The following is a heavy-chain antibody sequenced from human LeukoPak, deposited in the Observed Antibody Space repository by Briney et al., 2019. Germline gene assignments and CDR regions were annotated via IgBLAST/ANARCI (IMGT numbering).Heavy chain of an antibody. J-gene: IGHJ4*02. D-gene: IGHD3-10*01. CDR2: INHSGST. V-gene: IGHV4-34*01. CDR1: GGSFSGYY. Sequence: PSETLSLTCAVYGGSFSGYYWSWIRQPPGKGLEWIGEINHSGSTNYNPSLKSRVTISVDTSKNQFSLKLSSVTAADTAVYYCARRDKLLWFGELGSLDSYYFDYWGQGTLVTVSS. CDR3: ARRDKLLWFGELGSLDSYYFDY.